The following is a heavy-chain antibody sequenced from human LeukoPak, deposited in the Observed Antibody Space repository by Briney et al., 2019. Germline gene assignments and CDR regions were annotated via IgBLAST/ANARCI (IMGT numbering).Heavy chain of an antibody. CDR2: INHSGST. CDR1: SGSFSGYY. J-gene: IGHJ4*02. Sequence: SETLSLTCAVYSGSFSGYYWSWIRQPPGKGLEWIGEINHSGSTNYNPSLKSRVTISVDTSKNQFSLKLSSVTAADTAVYYCARDARGWYYFDYWGQGTLVTVSS. V-gene: IGHV4-34*01. D-gene: IGHD6-19*01. CDR3: ARDARGWYYFDY.